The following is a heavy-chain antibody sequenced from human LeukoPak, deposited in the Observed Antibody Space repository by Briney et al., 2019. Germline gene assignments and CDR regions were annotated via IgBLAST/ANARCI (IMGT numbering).Heavy chain of an antibody. CDR3: AVGATTVDY. D-gene: IGHD1-26*01. Sequence: PSETLSLTCTVSGGSISSYYWSWIRQPPGKGLEWIGYIYYSGSTNYNPSLKSRVTISVDTSKNQFSLKLSSATAADTAVYYCAVGATTVDYWGQGTLVTVSS. J-gene: IGHJ4*02. V-gene: IGHV4-59*01. CDR2: IYYSGST. CDR1: GGSISSYY.